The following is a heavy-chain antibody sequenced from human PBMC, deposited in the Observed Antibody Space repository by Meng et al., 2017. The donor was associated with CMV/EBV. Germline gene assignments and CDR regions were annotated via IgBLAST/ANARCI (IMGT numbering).Heavy chain of an antibody. CDR1: VFTFSDYY. J-gene: IGHJ4*02. V-gene: IGHV1-2*02. Sequence: QAQLVQAGAEMTKPVASVKVSCRTSVFTFSDYYIRWVRQAPGQGLEWMGWVNSNNDATNYARQFQVRVSMTRDTSISKVHMELSRLMSDDTAVYYCVRSSGWSLFDYWGQGTLVTVSS. CDR3: VRSSGWSLFDY. CDR2: VNSNNDAT. D-gene: IGHD6-19*01.